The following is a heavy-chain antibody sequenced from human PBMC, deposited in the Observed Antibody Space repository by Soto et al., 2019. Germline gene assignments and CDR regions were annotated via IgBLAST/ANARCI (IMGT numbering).Heavy chain of an antibody. CDR2: ISAYNGDT. J-gene: IGHJ4*02. CDR1: GYTFRSYG. D-gene: IGHD3-22*01. CDR3: ARDWSRYYDNSGQIWCY. V-gene: IGHV1-18*04. Sequence: GASGKVSCKASGYTFRSYGISWVRQAPGQGLEWVGWISAYNGDTHYAPKFQDRITLTTETSTDTAYMELRSLRLDDTAVYYCARDWSRYYDNSGQIWCYRGQGSLVTVSS.